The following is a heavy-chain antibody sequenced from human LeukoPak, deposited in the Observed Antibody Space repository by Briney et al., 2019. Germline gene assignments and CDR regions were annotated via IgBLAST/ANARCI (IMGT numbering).Heavy chain of an antibody. V-gene: IGHV4-31*03. CDR3: ATPYCGAISCLDVFDV. D-gene: IGHD2-21*01. Sequence: PSQTLSLTCTVSGVSLSSDKYYWTWIRQRPGKDLERIEHIYYSGSTSFNPSLKSRVSMSMDTSKSQFSLKLTSVTAADTAVYYCATPYCGAISCLDVFDVWGQGTVVTVSS. CDR2: IYYSGST. J-gene: IGHJ3*01. CDR1: GVSLSSDKYY.